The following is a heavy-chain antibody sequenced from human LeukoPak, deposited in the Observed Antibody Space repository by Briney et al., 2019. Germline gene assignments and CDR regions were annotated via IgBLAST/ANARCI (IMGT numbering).Heavy chain of an antibody. V-gene: IGHV4-34*01. Sequence: SETLSLTCAVYGGSFSGYYWSWIRQPPGKGLEWIREINHSGSTNYNPSLKSRVTISVDTSKNQFSLKLSSVTAADTAVYYCARVLYSSGWYEYYFDYWGQGTLVTVSS. D-gene: IGHD6-19*01. CDR1: GGSFSGYY. CDR3: ARVLYSSGWYEYYFDY. J-gene: IGHJ4*02. CDR2: INHSGST.